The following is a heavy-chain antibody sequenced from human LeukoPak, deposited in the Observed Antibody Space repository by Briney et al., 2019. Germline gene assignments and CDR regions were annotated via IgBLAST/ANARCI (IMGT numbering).Heavy chain of an antibody. D-gene: IGHD3-3*01. J-gene: IGHJ4*02. CDR3: ARHGNYYDFRSGYPHFDY. Sequence: PSETLSLTCTVSGGSISSSSYYWGWIRQPPGTGLEWIGSLYNSGSTYYNPSLKSRVTISVDTSKNQFSLKLSSVTAADTAVYYCARHGNYYDFRSGYPHFDYWGLGTLVTVSS. CDR1: GGSISSSSYY. CDR2: LYNSGST. V-gene: IGHV4-39*01.